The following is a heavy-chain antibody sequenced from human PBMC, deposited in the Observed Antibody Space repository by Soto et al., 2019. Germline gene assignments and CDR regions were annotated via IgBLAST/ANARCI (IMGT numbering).Heavy chain of an antibody. J-gene: IGHJ6*02. CDR1: GFTFSSYS. D-gene: IGHD6-6*01. V-gene: IGHV3-21*01. CDR3: ARARQLTRGYYYYGMDV. CDR2: ISSSSSYI. Sequence: GGSLRLSCAASGFTFSSYSMNWVRQAPGKGLEWVSSISSSSSYIYYADSVKGRFTISRDNAKNSLYLQMDSLRAEDTAVYYCARARQLTRGYYYYGMDVWGQGTTVTVSS.